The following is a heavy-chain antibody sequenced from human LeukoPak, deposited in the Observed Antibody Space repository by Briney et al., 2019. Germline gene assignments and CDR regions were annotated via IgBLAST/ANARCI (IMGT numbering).Heavy chain of an antibody. CDR1: GYTFTSYG. CDR2: ISAYNGNT. V-gene: IGHV1-18*01. CDR3: ARDLGDYDSSGYYSDY. D-gene: IGHD3-22*01. Sequence: ASVKVSCKASGYTFTSYGISWVRQAPGQGLEWMGWISAYNGNTNYAQKLQGRVTMTTDTSTSTAYMELRSLRSDDTAVYYCARDLGDYDSSGYYSDYWGQGTLVTVSS. J-gene: IGHJ4*02.